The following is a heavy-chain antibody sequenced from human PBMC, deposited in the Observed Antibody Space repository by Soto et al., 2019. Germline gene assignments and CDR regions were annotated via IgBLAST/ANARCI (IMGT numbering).Heavy chain of an antibody. D-gene: IGHD2-15*01. CDR1: GFTFSNYA. CDR2: ITGNGDST. J-gene: IGHJ4*02. V-gene: IGHV3-23*01. CDR3: ASLGYCNGSICYSEFDE. Sequence: PGGSLRLSCAASGFTFSNYAMSWVRQAPGKELEWASAITGNGDSTYYADSVKGRFTISRDNSRDTLFLQMSSLRADDTAVYFCASLGYCNGSICYSEFDEWGKGTPVTVSS.